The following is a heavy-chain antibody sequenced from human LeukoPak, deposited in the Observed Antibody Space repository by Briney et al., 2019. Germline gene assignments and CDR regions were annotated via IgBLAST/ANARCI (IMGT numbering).Heavy chain of an antibody. CDR2: MNPNSGNT. CDR1: GYTFTSYD. V-gene: IGHV1-8*01. J-gene: IGHJ4*02. CDR3: ARTPRGEYCSSTSCYDSSGYYPFDY. D-gene: IGHD2-2*01. Sequence: ASVKVSCKASGYTFTSYDINWVRQATGQGLEWMGWMNPNSGNTGYAQKFQGRVTMTRNTSISTAYMELSSLRSEDTAVYYCARTPRGEYCSSTSCYDSSGYYPFDYWGQGTLVTVSS.